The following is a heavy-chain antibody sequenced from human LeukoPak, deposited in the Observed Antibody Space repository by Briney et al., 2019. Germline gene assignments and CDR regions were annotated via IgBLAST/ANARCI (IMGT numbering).Heavy chain of an antibody. CDR2: IRGSGGGT. J-gene: IGHJ4*02. CDR3: VKARMPHCGTDCLES. V-gene: IGHV3-23*01. Sequence: GGSLRLSCAASGFPFSHYAMRWVRQAPGKGLEWVSVIRGSGGGTYYADSVKGRFTISRDNSKNTVYLQMNSLRAEDTAVYYCVKARMPHCGTDCLESWGQGTLVTVSS. CDR1: GFPFSHYA. D-gene: IGHD2-21*02.